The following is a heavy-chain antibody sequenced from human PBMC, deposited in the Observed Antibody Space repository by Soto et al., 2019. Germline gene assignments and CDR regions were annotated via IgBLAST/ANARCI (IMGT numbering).Heavy chain of an antibody. CDR3: AKYHNIDY. V-gene: IGHV3-23*01. CDR2: ISDSGGNT. CDR1: GFTFSSCA. Sequence: EVQLLESGGGLVQPGGSLRLSCAASGFTFSSCAMSWVRQAPGKGLDWVSSISDSGGNTNYADSVKGRFTISRDNSKNTLYLQMSSLRAGDTAVYYCAKYHNIDYWGQGTLVTVSS. J-gene: IGHJ4*02. D-gene: IGHD3-10*01.